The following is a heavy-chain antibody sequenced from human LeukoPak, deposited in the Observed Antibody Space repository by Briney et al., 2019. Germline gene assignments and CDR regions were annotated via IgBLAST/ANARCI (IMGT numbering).Heavy chain of an antibody. CDR2: ISGSGGTT. CDR3: AKSFVGRAALRDAFDI. V-gene: IGHV3-23*01. J-gene: IGHJ3*02. Sequence: PGGSLGLSCAASGFTFSSYAMGWVRQAPGKGLEWVSTISGSGGTTYYADSVKGRITISRDNSKNTLYLQMNSLRAEDTAVYYCAKSFVGRAALRDAFDIWGQGTMVTVSS. CDR1: GFTFSSYA. D-gene: IGHD3-3*01.